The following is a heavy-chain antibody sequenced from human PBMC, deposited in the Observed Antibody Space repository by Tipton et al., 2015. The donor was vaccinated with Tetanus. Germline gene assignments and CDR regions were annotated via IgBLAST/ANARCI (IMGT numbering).Heavy chain of an antibody. V-gene: IGHV3-33*01. CDR1: VFIFSSYG. CDR2: SWYDGTDK. CDR3: AREVDCSGGSCFSGDFDT. J-gene: IGHJ4*02. Sequence: SVFIFSSYGIHRVRQAPGKGLEWLAVSWYDGTDKYYADSVKGRFTISRDNSKNTLYLQMNSLRAEDTALCYCAREVDCSGGSCFSGDFDTWGQGTQVTVSS. D-gene: IGHD2-15*01.